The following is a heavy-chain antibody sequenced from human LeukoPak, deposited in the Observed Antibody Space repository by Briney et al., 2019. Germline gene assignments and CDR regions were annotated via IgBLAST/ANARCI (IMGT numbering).Heavy chain of an antibody. D-gene: IGHD2-21*01. CDR2: ISGSSGSI. CDR1: GFSFRVSA. J-gene: IGHJ4*02. CDR3: AYDKKAYVFGLFVF. V-gene: IGHV3-23*01. Sequence: GGCLRLSCAASGFSFRVSAMSWVRQAPGKGPEWVSSISGSSGSIYYAESVRGRFTISRDNSKNTLYLQMNSLRAEDTALYYCAYDKKAYVFGLFVFWGQGTLVTVSS.